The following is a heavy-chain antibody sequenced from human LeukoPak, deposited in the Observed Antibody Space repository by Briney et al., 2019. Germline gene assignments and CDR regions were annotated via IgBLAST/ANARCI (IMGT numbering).Heavy chain of an antibody. J-gene: IGHJ6*03. CDR1: GFTFSSYG. V-gene: IGHV3-23*01. D-gene: IGHD6-13*01. Sequence: GGSLRLSCAASGFTFSSYGMSWVRQAPGKGLEWVSAISGSGGSTYYADSVKGRFTISRDNSKNTLYLQVNSLRAEDTAVYYCASLAAANYYYYYMDVWGKGTTVTISS. CDR2: ISGSGGST. CDR3: ASLAAANYYYYYMDV.